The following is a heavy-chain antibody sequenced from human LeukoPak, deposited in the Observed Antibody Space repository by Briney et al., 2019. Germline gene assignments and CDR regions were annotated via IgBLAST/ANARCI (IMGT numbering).Heavy chain of an antibody. J-gene: IGHJ4*02. V-gene: IGHV1-18*04. CDR3: AREAPGSGSYYNPRYYFDY. D-gene: IGHD3-10*01. Sequence: ASVKVSCKASGYTFTGYYMHWVRQAPGQGLEWMGWISAYNGNTNYAQKLQGRVTMTTDTSTSTAYMELRSLRSDDTAVYYCAREAPGSGSYYNPRYYFDYWGQGTLVTVSS. CDR1: GYTFTGYY. CDR2: ISAYNGNT.